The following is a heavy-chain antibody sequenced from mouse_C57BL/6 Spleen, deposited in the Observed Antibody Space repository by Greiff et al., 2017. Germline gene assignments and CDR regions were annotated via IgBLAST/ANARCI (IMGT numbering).Heavy chain of an antibody. CDR1: GYTFTSYW. J-gene: IGHJ1*03. V-gene: IGHV1-55*01. D-gene: IGHD1-1*01. CDR3: ARFTTVFCDV. Sequence: VQLQQPGAELVKPGASVKMSCKVSGYTFTSYWITWVKQRPGQGLEWIGDIYPGSGSTNYNEKFKSKATLTVDTSSSTAYMQLSSLTSDDSAVYYCARFTTVFCDVWGTGTTVTVSS. CDR2: IYPGSGST.